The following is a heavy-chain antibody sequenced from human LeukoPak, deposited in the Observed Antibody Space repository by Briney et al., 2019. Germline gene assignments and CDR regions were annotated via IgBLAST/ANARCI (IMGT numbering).Heavy chain of an antibody. V-gene: IGHV1-3*01. Sequence: KFQGRVTITRDTSASTAYIELSSLRSEDTAVYYCARVLGVLWFGAGDYWGKGTTVTVSS. CDR3: ARVLGVLWFGAGDY. D-gene: IGHD3-10*01. J-gene: IGHJ6*04.